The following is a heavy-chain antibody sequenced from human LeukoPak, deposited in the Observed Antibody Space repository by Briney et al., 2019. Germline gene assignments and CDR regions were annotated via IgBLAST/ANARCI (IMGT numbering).Heavy chain of an antibody. J-gene: IGHJ6*02. CDR1: GFTFSSYA. Sequence: GGSLRLSCAASGFTFSSYAMHWVRQAPGKGLEWVAVISYDGSNKYYADSVKGRFTISRDNSKNTLYLQMNSLRAEDTAVYYCARDYNRVTQSYYYYYYGMDVWGQGTTVTVSS. V-gene: IGHV3-30-3*01. CDR3: ARDYNRVTQSYYYYYYGMDV. D-gene: IGHD1-1*01. CDR2: ISYDGSNK.